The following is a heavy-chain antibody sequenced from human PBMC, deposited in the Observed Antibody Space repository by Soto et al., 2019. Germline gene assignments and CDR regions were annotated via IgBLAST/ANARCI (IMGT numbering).Heavy chain of an antibody. D-gene: IGHD3-3*01. CDR2: ISGSGGST. CDR3: AKEGITIFGVVTYDAFDI. CDR1: GFTFSSYA. V-gene: IGHV3-23*01. Sequence: GGSLRLSCAASGFTFSSYAMSWVRQAPGKGLEWVSAISGSGGSTYYADSVKGRFTISRDNSKNTLYLQMNSLRAEDTAVYYCAKEGITIFGVVTYDAFDIWGQGTMVTVSS. J-gene: IGHJ3*02.